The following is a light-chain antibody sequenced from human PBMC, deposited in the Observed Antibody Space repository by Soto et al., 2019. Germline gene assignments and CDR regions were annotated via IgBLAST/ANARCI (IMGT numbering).Light chain of an antibody. CDR3: SSYTSSSTLV. V-gene: IGLV2-14*01. J-gene: IGLJ1*01. Sequence: QYVLTQPASVSGSPGQSITISCTGTSSDVGGYNYVSWYQQHPGKAPKLMIYDVNNRPSGVSNRFSGSKSGNTASLTISGLQAEDEADYYCSSYTSSSTLVFGTGTKLTVL. CDR1: SSDVGGYNY. CDR2: DVN.